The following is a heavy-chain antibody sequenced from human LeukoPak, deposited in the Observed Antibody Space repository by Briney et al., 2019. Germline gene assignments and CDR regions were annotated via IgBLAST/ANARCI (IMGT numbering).Heavy chain of an antibody. CDR3: AKDHRLVRGVTCFDF. D-gene: IGHD3-10*01. J-gene: IGHJ4*02. Sequence: GGSLRLSCAASGFIFSSYAMSWVRQAPGKGLEWVSAVSDSGGSTYYADSVKGRFTISRDNSKNTLYLQMNSLRAEDTAVYYCAKDHRLVRGVTCFDFWGQGTLVTVSS. V-gene: IGHV3-23*01. CDR2: VSDSGGST. CDR1: GFIFSSYA.